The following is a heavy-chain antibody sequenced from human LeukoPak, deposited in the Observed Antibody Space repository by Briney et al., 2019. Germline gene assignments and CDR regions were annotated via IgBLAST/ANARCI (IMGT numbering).Heavy chain of an antibody. CDR3: ERVRCCGGSCPYYYYYYYMDV. D-gene: IGHD2-15*01. J-gene: IGHJ6*03. CDR1: GGSISSGSYY. V-gene: IGHV4-39*07. CDR2: IFYSGST. Sequence: SETLSLTCTVSGGSISSGSYYWGWIRQPPGKGLEWIGNIFYSGSTYYSPSLRSRVTISIDTSKNQFSLKLRFVTAADTAVYYCERVRCCGGSCPYYYYYYYMDVWGKGTTVTVSS.